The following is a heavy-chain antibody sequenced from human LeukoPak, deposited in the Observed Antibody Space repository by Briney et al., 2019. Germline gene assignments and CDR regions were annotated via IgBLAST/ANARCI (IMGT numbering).Heavy chain of an antibody. V-gene: IGHV3-9*03. CDR2: ISWNSGSI. J-gene: IGHJ4*02. CDR1: GLTFDDYA. D-gene: IGHD6-13*01. Sequence: GGSLRLSCAASGLTFDDYAMHWVRQAPGKGLEWVSGISWNSGSIGYADSVKGRFTISRDNAKNSLYLQMNSLRAEDMALYYCAKGATGYSTSGYFDYWGQGTLVTVSS. CDR3: AKGATGYSTSGYFDY.